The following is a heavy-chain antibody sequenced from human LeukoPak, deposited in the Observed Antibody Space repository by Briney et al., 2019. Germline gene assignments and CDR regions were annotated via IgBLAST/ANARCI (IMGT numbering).Heavy chain of an antibody. CDR2: IYSGGST. D-gene: IGHD2-2*01. V-gene: IGHV3-66*02. Sequence: PGGSLRLXCAASGFTVSSNYMSWDRQAPGKGLEWVSVIYSGGSTYYADPVKGRFTISRDNSKNTLYLQMNSLRAEDTAVYYCARDIVVVPAARDYWGQGTLVTVSS. CDR3: ARDIVVVPAARDY. J-gene: IGHJ4*02. CDR1: GFTVSSNY.